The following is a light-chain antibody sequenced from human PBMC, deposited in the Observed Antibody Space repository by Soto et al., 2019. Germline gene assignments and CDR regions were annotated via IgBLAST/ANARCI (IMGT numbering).Light chain of an antibody. CDR1: QSLLHSNGNHY. J-gene: IGKJ1*01. V-gene: IGKV2-28*01. Sequence: DIVMTQSPLSLPFTPGGPASISCRSSQSLLHSNGNHYLEWYFQKPGQSPQLLIYLASIRASGVPDRFSGSGSGTDFTLKISRVEAEDVGVYYCMQDLHTPRTFGQVTNVDIK. CDR2: LAS. CDR3: MQDLHTPRT.